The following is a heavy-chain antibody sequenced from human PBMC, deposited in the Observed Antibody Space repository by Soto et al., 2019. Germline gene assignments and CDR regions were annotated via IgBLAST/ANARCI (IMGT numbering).Heavy chain of an antibody. CDR2: MYYSGSS. D-gene: IGHD2-21*02. Sequence: SETLSLICTVSGGSISSYYWSWIRQPPGKGLEWIGSMYYSGSSYYNPSLKSRVAISVDTSRNQFSLKLRSVTAADTAVYFCARQRLLRLKPDFDIWGQGTLVTVSS. J-gene: IGHJ4*02. CDR1: GGSISSYY. CDR3: ARQRLLRLKPDFDI. V-gene: IGHV4-59*08.